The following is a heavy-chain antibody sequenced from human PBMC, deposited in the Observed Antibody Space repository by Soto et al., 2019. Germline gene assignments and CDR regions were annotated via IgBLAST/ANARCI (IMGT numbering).Heavy chain of an antibody. D-gene: IGHD3-10*01. Sequence: QITLKESGPTLVKPTQPLTLTCTFSGFSLSTSGVGVGWIRQPPGKALEWLALIFWDDYKRYSPSLRSRLTITKDTSKNQVVLIMTNMDPVDTATYYCAHTPRRYGSGIGRFDPWGQGTLVTVSS. J-gene: IGHJ5*02. V-gene: IGHV2-5*02. CDR2: IFWDDYK. CDR3: AHTPRRYGSGIGRFDP. CDR1: GFSLSTSGVG.